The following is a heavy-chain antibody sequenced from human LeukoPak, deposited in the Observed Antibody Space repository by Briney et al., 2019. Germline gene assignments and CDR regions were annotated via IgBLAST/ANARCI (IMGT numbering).Heavy chain of an antibody. CDR3: AKEGQQERDHRTYFLYYMDV. Sequence: PGGSLRLSCTASGFSVRDSYMSWVCQAPGKGLEWVSVIYSGGRTYYADSVRGRSTISRDDSDNTLYLQMTSLRPEDTALYYCAKEGQQERDHRTYFLYYMDVWGSGTTVTVSS. CDR2: IYSGGRT. CDR1: GFSVRDSY. V-gene: IGHV3-53*01. J-gene: IGHJ6*03. D-gene: IGHD6-13*01.